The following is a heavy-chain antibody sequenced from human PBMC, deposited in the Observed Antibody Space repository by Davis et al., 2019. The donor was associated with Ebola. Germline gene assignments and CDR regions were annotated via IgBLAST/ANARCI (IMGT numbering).Heavy chain of an antibody. J-gene: IGHJ4*02. Sequence: ASVKVPCKTSGYTFTNYGITWVRQAPGQGLEWMGWINPHNGNANYAQNVQGRVTMTTDTSTSTAYMEVGSLRSDDTAVYYCARELSSGYPDYWGQGTLVTVSS. D-gene: IGHD3-22*01. CDR2: INPHNGNA. CDR3: ARELSSGYPDY. V-gene: IGHV1-18*04. CDR1: GYTFTNYG.